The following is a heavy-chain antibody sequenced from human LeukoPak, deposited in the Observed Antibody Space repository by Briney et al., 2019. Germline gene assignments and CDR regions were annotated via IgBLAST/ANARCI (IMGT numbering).Heavy chain of an antibody. Sequence: GGSLRLSCAASGFTFSSYWMSWVRQPPGKGLVWVSRINSDASSTYYADSVKGRFSISRDNTKNTLYLQMNSLRAEDTAVYYCARGYGDWFDPWGQGTLVTVSS. CDR2: INSDASST. CDR3: ARGYGDWFDP. CDR1: GFTFSSYW. D-gene: IGHD3-10*01. J-gene: IGHJ5*02. V-gene: IGHV3-74*01.